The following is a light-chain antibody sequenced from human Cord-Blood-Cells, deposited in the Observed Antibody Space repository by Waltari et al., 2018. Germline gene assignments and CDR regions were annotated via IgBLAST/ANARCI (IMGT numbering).Light chain of an antibody. Sequence: DIVMTQSPLSLPVTPGEPASSSCRSSQSHLHSNGYNYLDWYLQKPGQSPQLLIYLGSNRASGVPDRFSGSGSGTDFTLTISRVEAEDVGVYYCMQALQTPFTFGPGTKVDIK. CDR3: MQALQTPFT. CDR1: QSHLHSNGYNY. J-gene: IGKJ3*01. CDR2: LGS. V-gene: IGKV2-28*01.